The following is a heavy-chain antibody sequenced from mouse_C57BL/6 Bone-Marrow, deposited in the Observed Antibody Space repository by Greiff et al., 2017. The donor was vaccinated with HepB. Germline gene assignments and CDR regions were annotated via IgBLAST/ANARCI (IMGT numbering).Heavy chain of an antibody. CDR3: ARHDEAWFAY. J-gene: IGHJ3*01. CDR1: GFTFSDYY. CDR2: ISNGGGST. D-gene: IGHD2-3*01. V-gene: IGHV5-12*01. Sequence: EVKVEESGGGLVQPGGSLKLSCAASGFTFSDYYMYWVRQTPEKRLEWVAYISNGGGSTYYPDTVKGRFTISRDNAKNTLYLQMSRLKSEDTAMYYCARHDEAWFAYWGQGTLVTVSA.